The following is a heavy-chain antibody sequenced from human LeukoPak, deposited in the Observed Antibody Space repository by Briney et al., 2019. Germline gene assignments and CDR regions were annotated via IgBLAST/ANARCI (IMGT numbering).Heavy chain of an antibody. Sequence: GGSLRLSCAASGFTFSSHWMHWVRQAPGKGLVWVSRINSDGSSTSYADSVKGRFTISRDNAKNTLYLQLNSLRAEDTAVYYCAREGITMVRGRSYYYGMDVWGQGTTVTVSS. CDR2: INSDGSST. CDR1: GFTFSSHW. D-gene: IGHD3-10*01. CDR3: AREGITMVRGRSYYYGMDV. J-gene: IGHJ6*02. V-gene: IGHV3-74*01.